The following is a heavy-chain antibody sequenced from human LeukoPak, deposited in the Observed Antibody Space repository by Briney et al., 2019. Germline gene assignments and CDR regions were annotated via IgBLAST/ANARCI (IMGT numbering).Heavy chain of an antibody. V-gene: IGHV3-21*01. CDR1: GFTFSSYS. D-gene: IGHD3-22*01. J-gene: IGHJ4*02. CDR3: ARNRDSSGYYLGPFDY. Sequence: GGSLRLSCAASGFTFSSYSMNWVRQAPGKGLEWVSSISSSSSYIYYADSVKGRFTIYRDNAKNSLYLQMNSLRAEDTAVYYCARNRDSSGYYLGPFDYWGQGTLVTVSS. CDR2: ISSSSSYI.